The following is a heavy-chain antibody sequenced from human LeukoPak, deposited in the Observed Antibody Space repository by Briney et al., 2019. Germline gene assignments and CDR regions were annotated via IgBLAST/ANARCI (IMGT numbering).Heavy chain of an antibody. D-gene: IGHD6-19*01. J-gene: IGHJ5*01. V-gene: IGHV3-23*01. Sequence: GSLRLSCTASRFAFSVYAMSWLRQPPGKRLEWVSTINANSGTTSYAASVRGRFTISRDNSKNTLYLQLNTLRADDTATYYCAKPISGGLAVTADWFHPWGQGTLVVVSS. CDR1: RFAFSVYA. CDR3: AKPISGGLAVTADWFHP. CDR2: INANSGTT.